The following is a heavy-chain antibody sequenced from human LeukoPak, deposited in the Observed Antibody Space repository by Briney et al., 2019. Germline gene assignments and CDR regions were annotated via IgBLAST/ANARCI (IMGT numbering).Heavy chain of an antibody. CDR3: ARPNIAARPEWYYYMDV. Sequence: SAKVSCKASGGTFSSYAISWVRQAPGQGLEWMGGIIPIFGTANYAQKFQGRVTITADESTSTAYMELSSLRSEDTAVYYCARPNIAARPEWYYYMDVWGKGTTVTVSS. CDR2: IIPIFGTA. CDR1: GGTFSSYA. J-gene: IGHJ6*03. V-gene: IGHV1-69*01. D-gene: IGHD6-6*01.